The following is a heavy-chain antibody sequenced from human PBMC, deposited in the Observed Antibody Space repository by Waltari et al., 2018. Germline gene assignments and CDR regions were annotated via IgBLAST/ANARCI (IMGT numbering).Heavy chain of an antibody. D-gene: IGHD6-19*01. CDR1: GFTLSNYR. CDR2: ISSSTSYI. J-gene: IGHJ4*02. V-gene: IGHV3-21*01. CDR3: ARGDGSSGLDY. Sequence: EVQLVESGGGLVKPGGSLRRSCAASGFTLSNYRMNWVRQAPGKGLEWVSFISSSTSYINYADSVRGRFTISRDNARNSLYLQMNSLRADDTAVYYCARGDGSSGLDYWGQGILVTVSS.